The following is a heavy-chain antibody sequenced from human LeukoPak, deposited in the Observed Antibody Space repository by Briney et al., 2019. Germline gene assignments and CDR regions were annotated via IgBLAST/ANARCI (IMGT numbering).Heavy chain of an antibody. CDR3: ARDGRRRDYCDSGSCYWYFDL. V-gene: IGHV3-21*01. CDR2: ISSSSSSYI. CDR1: GFSFSSYT. D-gene: IGHD2-15*01. J-gene: IGHJ2*01. Sequence: PGGSLRLSCAASGFSFSSYTMNWVRQAPGKGLEWVSSISSSSSSYIYYADSLKGRFTISRDNAKNSLYLQMNSLRAEDTAVYYCARDGRRRDYCDSGSCYWYFDLWGRGTLVTVSS.